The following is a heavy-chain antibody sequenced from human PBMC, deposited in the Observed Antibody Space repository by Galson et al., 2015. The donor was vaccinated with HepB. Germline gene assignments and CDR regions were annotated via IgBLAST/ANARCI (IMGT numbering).Heavy chain of an antibody. V-gene: IGHV3-33*01. D-gene: IGHD1-14*01. CDR3: LLGALWLPPATPRLPPREPLDY. Sequence: SLRLSCAASGFTFSSYGMHWVRQAPGKGLEWVAVIWYDGSNKYYADSVKGRFTISRDNSKNTLYLQMNSLRAEDTAVYYCLLGALWLPPATPRLPPREPLDYWGQGTLVTVSS. CDR1: GFTFSSYG. CDR2: IWYDGSNK. J-gene: IGHJ4*02.